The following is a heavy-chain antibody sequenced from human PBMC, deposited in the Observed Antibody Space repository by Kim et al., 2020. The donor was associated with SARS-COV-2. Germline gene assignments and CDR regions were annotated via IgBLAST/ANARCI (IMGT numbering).Heavy chain of an antibody. Sequence: GGSLRLSCAASGFTFSDHYMDWVRQAPGKGLEWVGRTRNKANSYTTEYAASVKGRFTISRDDSKNSLYLQMNSLKTEDTAVYYCARGGLWFGESWDYWGQGTLVTVSS. J-gene: IGHJ4*02. D-gene: IGHD3-10*01. V-gene: IGHV3-72*01. CDR3: ARGGLWFGESWDY. CDR2: TRNKANSYTT. CDR1: GFTFSDHY.